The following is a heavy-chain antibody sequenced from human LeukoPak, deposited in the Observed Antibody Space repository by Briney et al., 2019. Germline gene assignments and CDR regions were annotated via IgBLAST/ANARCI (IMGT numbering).Heavy chain of an antibody. CDR1: GYNFPGYD. J-gene: IGHJ4*02. CDR2: TNANNGAT. CDR3: ARGIPSFSLFGMVIY. D-gene: IGHD3-3*01. V-gene: IGHV1-2*02. Sequence: ASVWVSCEASGYNFPGYDIYWGCDGPGEGVEWRGWTNANNGATNYAQKFQGRVTMTMDTSVSTAFMELSTLKSDDAAVYYSARGIPSFSLFGMVIYWGQGTLLTVSS.